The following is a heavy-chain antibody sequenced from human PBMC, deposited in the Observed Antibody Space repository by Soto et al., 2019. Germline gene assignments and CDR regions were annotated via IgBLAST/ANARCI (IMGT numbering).Heavy chain of an antibody. CDR2: TFNYAGRL. Sequence: GGSLRLSCAVSGFALSSYSIAWVRQAPGKGLEWVSFTFNYAGRLYYVDSVTGRFTISRDNAKKSLYLQMNLRAEDTAVYYCARLDPNYVSYFYYGLDVWGQGTTVTVSS. V-gene: IGHV3-21*01. D-gene: IGHD1-7*01. CDR3: ARLDPNYVSYFYYGLDV. J-gene: IGHJ6*02. CDR1: GFALSSYS.